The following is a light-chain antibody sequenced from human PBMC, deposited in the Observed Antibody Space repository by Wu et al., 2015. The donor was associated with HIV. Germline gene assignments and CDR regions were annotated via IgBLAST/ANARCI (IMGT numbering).Light chain of an antibody. J-gene: IGKJ2*01. CDR3: QQYNNWPPYT. V-gene: IGKV3-15*01. CDR2: GAS. Sequence: EIVLTQFPGTLSLSPGERATLSCRASQSVSSNLAWYQQKPGQAPRLLIYGASTRATGIPARFSGSGSGTEFTLTISSMQSEDFAVYYCQQYNNWPPYTFGQGTKLEIK. CDR1: QSVSSN.